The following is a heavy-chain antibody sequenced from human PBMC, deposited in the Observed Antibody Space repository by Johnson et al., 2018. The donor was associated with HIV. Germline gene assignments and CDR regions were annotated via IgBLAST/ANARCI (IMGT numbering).Heavy chain of an antibody. CDR1: GFSFSSYW. CDR2: INRDGSEK. V-gene: IGHV3-7*02. D-gene: IGHD2-21*02. CDR3: TRGGGAYCGSDCLRTFDV. Sequence: VQLVESGGGLVQPGGSLRLSCSASGFSFSSYWMSWVRQAPGKGLAWVVNINRDGSEKYYVDSVKGRFTISRDNTNNSLYLQMNSLRAEDTAVYYCTRGGGAYCGSDCLRTFDVWGQGTVLTVS. J-gene: IGHJ3*01.